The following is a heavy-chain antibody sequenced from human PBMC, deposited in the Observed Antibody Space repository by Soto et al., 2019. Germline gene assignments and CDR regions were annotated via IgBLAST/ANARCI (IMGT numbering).Heavy chain of an antibody. D-gene: IGHD2-15*01. Sequence: QVQLQESGPGLVKPSETLSLTCTVSGGSISSYYWSWIRQPPGKGLEWIGYIYYSGSTNYNTSLKSRVTISVDTSKNQFSLKLSSVTAADTAVYYCARVACSGGSCYLNYYYMDVWGKGTTVTVSS. CDR2: IYYSGST. CDR3: ARVACSGGSCYLNYYYMDV. CDR1: GGSISSYY. V-gene: IGHV4-59*01. J-gene: IGHJ6*03.